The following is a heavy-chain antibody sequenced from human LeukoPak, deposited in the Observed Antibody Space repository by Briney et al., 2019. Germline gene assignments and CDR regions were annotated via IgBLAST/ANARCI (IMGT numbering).Heavy chain of an antibody. Sequence: ASVKVSCKASGGTFSSYAISWVRQAPGQGLEWMGGIIPIFGTANYAQKFQGRVTITADESTSTAYMELSSLRSEDTAVYYCARTGARYSGSYAQDVWFDPWGQGTLVTVSS. V-gene: IGHV1-69*13. CDR2: IIPIFGTA. CDR1: GGTFSSYA. D-gene: IGHD1-26*01. J-gene: IGHJ5*02. CDR3: ARTGARYSGSYAQDVWFDP.